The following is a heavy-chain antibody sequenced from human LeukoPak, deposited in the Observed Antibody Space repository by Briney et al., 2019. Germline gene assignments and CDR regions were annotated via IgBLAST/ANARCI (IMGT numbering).Heavy chain of an antibody. D-gene: IGHD2-2*01. J-gene: IGHJ5*02. V-gene: IGHV4-4*07. CDR1: GGSISSYY. CDR3: ARDGTSGHNNWFDP. CDR2: IYTSGST. Sequence: PSETLSLTCTVSGGSISSYYWSWIRQPAGKGLEWIGRIYTSGSTNYNPSLKSRVTISVDKSKNQFSLKLSSVTAADTAVYYCARDGTSGHNNWFDPWGQGTLVTVSS.